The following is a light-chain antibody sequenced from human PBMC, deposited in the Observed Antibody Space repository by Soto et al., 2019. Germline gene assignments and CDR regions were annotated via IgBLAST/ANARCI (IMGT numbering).Light chain of an antibody. CDR1: SSDVGGYNY. CDR3: SSYTSKTTVI. Sequence: QSALTQPASVSGSPGQSITISCTGTSSDVGGYNYVSWYQHHPSKAPKLMIYDVTDRPSGVSNRFSGSKSGNTASLTISGLQAEDEAAYYCSSYTSKTTVIFGGGTKLTVL. V-gene: IGLV2-14*03. J-gene: IGLJ2*01. CDR2: DVT.